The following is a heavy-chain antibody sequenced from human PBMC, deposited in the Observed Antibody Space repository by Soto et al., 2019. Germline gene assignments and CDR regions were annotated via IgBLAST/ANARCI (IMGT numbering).Heavy chain of an antibody. J-gene: IGHJ4*02. CDR3: ARDHPHSYGVYYFDY. CDR1: GGSISNYY. CDR2: IYSSGST. Sequence: SETLSLTCTVSGGSISNYYWSWIRQSPGKGLEWIGYIYSSGSTHYNPSLQNRVTISIDTSKNQVSLKVNSVTAADTAVYYCARDHPHSYGVYYFDYWGQGTPVTVSS. V-gene: IGHV4-59*01. D-gene: IGHD5-18*01.